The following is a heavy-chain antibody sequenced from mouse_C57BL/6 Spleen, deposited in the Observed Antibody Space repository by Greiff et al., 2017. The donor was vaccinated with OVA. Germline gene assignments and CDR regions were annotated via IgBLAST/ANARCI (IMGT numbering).Heavy chain of an antibody. CDR3: ARNYRGWYFDV. V-gene: IGHV5-17*01. Sequence: DVHLVESGGGLVKPGGSLKLSCAASGFTFSDYGMHWVRQAPEKGLEWVAYISSGSSTIYYADTVKGRFTISRDNAKNTLFLQMTSLRSEDTAMYYCARNYRGWYFDVWGTGTTVTVSS. J-gene: IGHJ1*03. CDR1: GFTFSDYG. CDR2: ISSGSSTI. D-gene: IGHD1-3*01.